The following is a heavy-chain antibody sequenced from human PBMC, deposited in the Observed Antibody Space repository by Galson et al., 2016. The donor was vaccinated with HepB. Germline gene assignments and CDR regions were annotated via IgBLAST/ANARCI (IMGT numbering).Heavy chain of an antibody. Sequence: SLRLSCAASGFTFSSYAMTWVRQAPGKGLEWVSGIRHSGSRTYYADSVNGRFTISRDNSKNTLYLQMNSLRADDTAVYYCALDYGDYERDFDYWGQGALVTVSS. CDR3: ALDYGDYERDFDY. CDR2: IRHSGSRT. CDR1: GFTFSSYA. D-gene: IGHD4-17*01. J-gene: IGHJ4*02. V-gene: IGHV3-23*01.